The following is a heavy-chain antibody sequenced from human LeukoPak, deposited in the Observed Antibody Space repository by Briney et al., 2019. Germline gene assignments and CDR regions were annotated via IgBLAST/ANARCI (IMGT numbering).Heavy chain of an antibody. J-gene: IGHJ6*02. CDR1: GGSISSSIYY. D-gene: IGHD4-11*01. V-gene: IGHV4-39*07. CDR2: VFYNGAT. CDR3: ARDHRLQKPYYYGMDV. Sequence: PSETLSLTCIVSGGSISSSIYYWAWVRQPPGKGLEWIGTVFYNGATQYSPSLRSRVTISIDTSTNQFSLKLTSVTAADTALYYCARDHRLQKPYYYGMDVWGQGTTVTVSS.